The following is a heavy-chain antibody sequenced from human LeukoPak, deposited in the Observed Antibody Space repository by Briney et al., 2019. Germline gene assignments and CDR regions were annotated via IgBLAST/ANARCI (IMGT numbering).Heavy chain of an antibody. D-gene: IGHD6-13*01. CDR3: ARDQMNIAASGAYFDY. V-gene: IGHV1-18*01. CDR1: AYTFTTFG. Sequence: ASGKVSWLASAYTFTTFGISWVRQVPGQWLEWMGWIVAYNGNTKYGQKIQGRVTMSTDTSTSTAYIELRSLRSDDAAVYYCARDQMNIAASGAYFDYWGQGTLVTVSS. CDR2: IVAYNGNT. J-gene: IGHJ4*02.